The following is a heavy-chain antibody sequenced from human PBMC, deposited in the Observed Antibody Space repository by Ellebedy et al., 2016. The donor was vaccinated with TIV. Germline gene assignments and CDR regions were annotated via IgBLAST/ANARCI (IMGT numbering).Heavy chain of an antibody. D-gene: IGHD1-1*01. CDR3: ARQNWYEVDPPVGYY. J-gene: IGHJ4*02. V-gene: IGHV5-51*01. Sequence: GESLKISCKGSGYSFTRQWIAWVRQMPGKGLEWMGIIYPGDSGDSDIRYSPSFQGQVTISADRSSSIAYLQWSSLKASDTAMYYCARQNWYEVDPPVGYYWGQGTLVTVSS. CDR2: IYPGDSGDSDI. CDR1: GYSFTRQW.